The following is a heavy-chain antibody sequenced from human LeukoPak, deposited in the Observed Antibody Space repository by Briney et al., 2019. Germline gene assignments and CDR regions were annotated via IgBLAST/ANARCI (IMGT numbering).Heavy chain of an antibody. CDR3: ARGLAGTTGGDY. J-gene: IGHJ4*02. D-gene: IGHD1-7*01. V-gene: IGHV4-38-2*02. CDR1: GYSISSGYY. CDR2: IYHSGST. Sequence: PSETLSLTCTVSGYSISSGYYWGWIRQPPGKGLEWIGSIYHSGSTYYNPSLKSRVTISVDTSKNQFSLKLSSVTAADTAVYYCARGLAGTTGGDYWGQGTLVTVSS.